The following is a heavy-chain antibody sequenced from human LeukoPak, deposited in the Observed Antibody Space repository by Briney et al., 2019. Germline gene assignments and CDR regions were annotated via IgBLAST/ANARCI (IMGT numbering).Heavy chain of an antibody. CDR3: ARGAKEMATTPYFDY. CDR2: IIPILGIA. D-gene: IGHD5-24*01. V-gene: IGHV1-69*02. CDR1: GGTFSSYT. J-gene: IGHJ4*02. Sequence: SVKVSCKASGGTFSSYTISWVRQAPGQGLEWMGRIIPILGIANYAQRFQGRVTITADKSTSTAYMELSSLRSEDTAVYYCARGAKEMATTPYFDYWGQGTLVTVSS.